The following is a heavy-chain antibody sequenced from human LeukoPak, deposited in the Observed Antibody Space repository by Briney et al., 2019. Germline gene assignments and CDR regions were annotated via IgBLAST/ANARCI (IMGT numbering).Heavy chain of an antibody. CDR1: GYTFTGYA. V-gene: IGHV1-3*01. CDR2: INAGNGNT. J-gene: IGHJ4*02. Sequence: ASVKVSCKASGYTFTGYAIHWVRQAPGQSLKWMGWINAGNGNTKYSQKFQGRVTITRDTSASTAYMELSSLRSEDTAVYYCARAGICTSCFLIGPVDWGQGTPVTVSS. CDR3: ARAGICTSCFLIGPVD. D-gene: IGHD2-2*01.